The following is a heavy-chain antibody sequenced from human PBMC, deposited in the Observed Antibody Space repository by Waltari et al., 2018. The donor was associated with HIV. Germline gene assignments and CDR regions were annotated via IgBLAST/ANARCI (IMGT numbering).Heavy chain of an antibody. CDR2: IYWHDDK. CDR3: ANRKSSSSYFDL. CDR1: GFSPSTSGVG. V-gene: IGHV2-5*05. Sequence: QITLNESGPPVVTPIQPLTLTCTFTGFSPSTSGVGPGWIRQPPGKAREWLALIYWHDDKRYGPSLKSRVTLTKELSKSQVLRTMCTMDALGTATYYCANRKSSSSYFDLWGKGTLVTASS. J-gene: IGHJ5*02. D-gene: IGHD6-13*01.